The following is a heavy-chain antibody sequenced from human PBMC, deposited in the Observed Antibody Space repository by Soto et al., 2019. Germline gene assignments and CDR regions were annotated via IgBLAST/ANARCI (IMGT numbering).Heavy chain of an antibody. Sequence: ASVKVSCKASGYTFTGYYMHWVRQAPGQGLEWIGWINPNSGGTNYAQKFQGWVTMTRDTSISTAYMELSRLRSDDTAVYYCARAVNYGDYDYWGQGTLVTVSS. D-gene: IGHD4-17*01. CDR1: GYTFTGYY. CDR2: INPNSGGT. CDR3: ARAVNYGDYDY. V-gene: IGHV1-2*04. J-gene: IGHJ4*02.